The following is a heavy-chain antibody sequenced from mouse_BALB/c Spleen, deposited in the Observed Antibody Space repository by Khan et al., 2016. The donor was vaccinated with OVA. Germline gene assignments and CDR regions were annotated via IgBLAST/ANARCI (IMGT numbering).Heavy chain of an antibody. CDR2: IWTGGIT. Sequence: QMQLEESGPGLVAPSQSLSITCTVSGFSLSNYGVHWVRQPPGKGLEWLGVIWTGGITNYNSALMSRLSISKDNSKSKVFLKMNRLQTDDTAIYYCARSYDYDVGGFAYWGQGTLVTVSA. CDR1: GFSLSNYG. J-gene: IGHJ3*01. V-gene: IGHV2-9*02. CDR3: ARSYDYDVGGFAY. D-gene: IGHD2-4*01.